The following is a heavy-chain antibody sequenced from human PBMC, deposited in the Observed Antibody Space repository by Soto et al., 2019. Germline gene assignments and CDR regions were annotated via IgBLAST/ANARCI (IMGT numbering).Heavy chain of an antibody. Sequence: QVQLVQSGAEVKKPGASVKVSCKASGYTFTSYDINWVRQATGQGLEWMGWMNPNSGNTGYAQKFQGRVTMTRNTSISTAYMELSSLRSEDTAVYYCARGGYCRGGSCYSDAFDIWGQGTMVTVSS. D-gene: IGHD2-15*01. J-gene: IGHJ3*02. CDR2: MNPNSGNT. CDR1: GYTFTSYD. CDR3: ARGGYCRGGSCYSDAFDI. V-gene: IGHV1-8*01.